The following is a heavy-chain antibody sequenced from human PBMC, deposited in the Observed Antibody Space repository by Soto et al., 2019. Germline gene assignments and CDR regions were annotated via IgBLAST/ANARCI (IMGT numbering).Heavy chain of an antibody. Sequence: QVQLVQSGAEVKKPGSSVKVSCKASGGTFSTYTITWVRQAPGQGLEWMGRIIPIIGIIHYAQKFQGRVTSSADKFTGTAYMELTGLRSDDTAVYYCAGDPDSHYNDSHASSYPWGQGTLVTVSS. V-gene: IGHV1-69*08. J-gene: IGHJ5*02. CDR1: GGTFSTYT. CDR3: AGDPDSHYNDSHASSYP. D-gene: IGHD3-22*01. CDR2: IIPIIGII.